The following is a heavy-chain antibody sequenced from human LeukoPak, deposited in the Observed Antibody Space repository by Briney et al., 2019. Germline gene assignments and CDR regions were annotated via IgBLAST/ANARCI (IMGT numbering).Heavy chain of an antibody. Sequence: GGSLRLSCAACGFTFSDYYMSWIPKAPGKGLDWVSYISSSSSTIYYADSVKGRYPISRDSPKISLYLKVNPLRAEHARVYYCVREDWYNWNYPHFTVLSIGQNDGYDYWGQGTLVTVSS. CDR3: VREDWYNWNYPHFTVLSIGQNDGYDY. CDR1: GFTFSDYY. D-gene: IGHD1-7*01. V-gene: IGHV3-11*01. J-gene: IGHJ4*02. CDR2: ISSSSSTI.